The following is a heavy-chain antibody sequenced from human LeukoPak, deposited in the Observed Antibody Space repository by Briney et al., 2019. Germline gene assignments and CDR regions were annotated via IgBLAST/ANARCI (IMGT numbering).Heavy chain of an antibody. CDR2: ISGYNGNT. CDR1: GYTFIDSY. V-gene: IGHV1-18*04. J-gene: IGHJ4*02. CDR3: ALREGIAVAEEY. Sequence: GASVKVSCKTSGYTFIDSYIHWVRQAPGQGLEWMGWISGYNGNTKYAQKFQGRVSMTTDTMTTDTSTSTAYMELRSLRSDDTAVYYCALREGIAVAEEYWGQGTLVTVSS. D-gene: IGHD6-19*01.